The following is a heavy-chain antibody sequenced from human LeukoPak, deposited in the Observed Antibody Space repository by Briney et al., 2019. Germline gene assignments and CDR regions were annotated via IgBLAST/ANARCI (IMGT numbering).Heavy chain of an antibody. CDR3: AKAGVSSSWCGSRPFDY. D-gene: IGHD6-13*01. J-gene: IGHJ4*02. CDR1: GFTFSSYA. Sequence: GGSLRLSCAASGFTFSSYAMSWVRQAPGKGLEWVSAISGSGGSTYYADSVKGRFTISRDNSKNTLYLQMNSLRAEDTAVYYCAKAGVSSSWCGSRPFDYWGQGTLLTVSS. V-gene: IGHV3-23*01. CDR2: ISGSGGST.